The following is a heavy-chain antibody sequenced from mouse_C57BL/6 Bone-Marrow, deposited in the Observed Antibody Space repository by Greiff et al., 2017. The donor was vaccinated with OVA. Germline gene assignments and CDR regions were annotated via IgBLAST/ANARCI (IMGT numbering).Heavy chain of an antibody. J-gene: IGHJ2*01. CDR1: GYTFTSYW. CDR3: ARVIDDGYYVFDY. Sequence: QVQLQQPGAELVKPGASVKLSCKASGYTFTSYWMHWVQQRPGRGLEWIGRIDPNSGGTKYNEKLKSKVTLTVDKPSSTAYMQLSSLTSEDSAVYYCARVIDDGYYVFDYWGQGTTLTVSS. CDR2: IDPNSGGT. V-gene: IGHV1-72*01. D-gene: IGHD2-3*01.